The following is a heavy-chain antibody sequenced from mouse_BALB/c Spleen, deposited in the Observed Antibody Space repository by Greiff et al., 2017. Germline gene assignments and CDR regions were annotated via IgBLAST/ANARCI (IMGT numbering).Heavy chain of an antibody. CDR1: GYAFSSYW. CDR2: IYPGDGDT. D-gene: IGHD3-3*01. Sequence: VKLVESGAELVRPGSSVKISCKASGYAFSSYWMNWVKQRPGQGLEWIGQIYPGDGDTNYNGKFKGKATLTADKSSSTAYMQLSSLTSEDSAVYFCARGASWNAMDYWGQGTSVTVSS. CDR3: ARGASWNAMDY. J-gene: IGHJ4*01. V-gene: IGHV1-80*01.